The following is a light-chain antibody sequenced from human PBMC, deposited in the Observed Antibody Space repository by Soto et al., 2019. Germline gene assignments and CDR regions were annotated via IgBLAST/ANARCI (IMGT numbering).Light chain of an antibody. CDR2: GAS. Sequence: DMVLTQSPGTLSLSPGERATLSCRASQTVTNNYLVWYQQKPGQAPRLLIFGASSRATGIPDRFSGSGSGTDFTLTINSLEPEDSAVYYCQQRSNWPSITFGQGTRLEIK. CDR1: QTVTNNY. V-gene: IGKV3D-20*02. CDR3: QQRSNWPSIT. J-gene: IGKJ5*01.